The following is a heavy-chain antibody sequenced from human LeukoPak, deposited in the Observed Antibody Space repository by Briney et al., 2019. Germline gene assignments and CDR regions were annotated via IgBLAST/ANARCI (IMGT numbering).Heavy chain of an antibody. V-gene: IGHV3-74*03. CDR3: VRGGHKLDIETSRYYYGLDV. D-gene: IGHD2-2*03. CDR1: GITLSDYW. Sequence: PGGSLRLSCAASGITLSDYWMYWVRQGPGKGLAHVSRIESDGTRTVYADSVKGRFTISRDNAKNTMYLQMNSLRAEDTAVYYCVRGGHKLDIETSRYYYGLDVWGQGTTVTVSS. CDR2: IESDGTRT. J-gene: IGHJ6*02.